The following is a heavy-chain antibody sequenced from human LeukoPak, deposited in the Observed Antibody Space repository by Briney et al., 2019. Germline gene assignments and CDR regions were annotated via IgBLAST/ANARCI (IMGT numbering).Heavy chain of an antibody. J-gene: IGHJ3*02. CDR1: GFTFSSYE. CDR3: ARGAWSGSYLGAFDI. V-gene: IGHV3-48*03. CDR2: IRSSGNTI. D-gene: IGHD3-3*01. Sequence: GGSLRLSCAASGFTFSSYEMNWVRQAPGKGLEWVSYIRSSGNTIYYADSVKGRFTISRDNAKNSLYLQMNSLRAEDTAVYYCARGAWSGSYLGAFDIWGQGTMVTVSS.